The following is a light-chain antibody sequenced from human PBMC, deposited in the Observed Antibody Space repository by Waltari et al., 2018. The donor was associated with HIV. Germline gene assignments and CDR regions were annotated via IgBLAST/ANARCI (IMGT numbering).Light chain of an antibody. J-gene: IGLJ1*01. CDR1: SSDVGGSKY. CDR3: SSYTSSRTPYYV. CDR2: DVS. V-gene: IGLV2-14*01. Sequence: QSALTQPASVAGSPGQSLTISCTGPSSDVGGSKYVPWYQQHPGKAPKLMIYDVSNRPLGVSTRFSGSKSGNTASLTISGLRAEDEADYFCSSYTSSRTPYYVLGTGTEVTVL.